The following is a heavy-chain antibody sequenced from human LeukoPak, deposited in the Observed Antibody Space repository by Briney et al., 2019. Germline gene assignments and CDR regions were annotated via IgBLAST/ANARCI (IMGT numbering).Heavy chain of an antibody. Sequence: GGSLRLSCAASGFTFSNAWMSWVRQAPGKGLEWVGRIKSKTDGGTTDYAAPVKGRFTISRDDSKNTLYLQMNSLRAEDTAVYYCARAVGDGILDAFDIWGQGTMVTVSS. V-gene: IGHV3-15*01. J-gene: IGHJ3*02. D-gene: IGHD1-14*01. CDR1: GFTFSNAW. CDR2: IKSKTDGGTT. CDR3: ARAVGDGILDAFDI.